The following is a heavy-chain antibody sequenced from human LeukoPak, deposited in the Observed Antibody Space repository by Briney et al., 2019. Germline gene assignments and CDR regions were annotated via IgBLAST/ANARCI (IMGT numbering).Heavy chain of an antibody. V-gene: IGHV4-34*01. CDR1: GGSFGGYY. CDR3: ARVVVWFDP. J-gene: IGHJ5*02. Sequence: SETLSLTCAVYGGSFGGYYWSWIRQPPGKGLEWIGEINHSGSTNYNPSLKSRVTISVDTSKNQFSLKLSSVTAADTAVYYCARVVVWFDPWGQGTLVTVSS. CDR2: INHSGST. D-gene: IGHD6-6*01.